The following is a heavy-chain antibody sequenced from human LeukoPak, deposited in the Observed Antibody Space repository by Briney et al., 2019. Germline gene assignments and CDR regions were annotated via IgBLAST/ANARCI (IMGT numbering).Heavy chain of an antibody. CDR3: ARAKFIAARPDVGFYY. CDR2: INHSGST. Sequence: SETLSLTCAVYGGSFSTYYWTWIRQPPGKGLEWIGEINHSGSTNYNPSLKSRVSISVDTSKNQFSLNLSSVTAADTAMYYCARAKFIAARPDVGFYYWGQGTLVTVSS. V-gene: IGHV4-34*01. CDR1: GGSFSTYY. J-gene: IGHJ4*02. D-gene: IGHD6-6*01.